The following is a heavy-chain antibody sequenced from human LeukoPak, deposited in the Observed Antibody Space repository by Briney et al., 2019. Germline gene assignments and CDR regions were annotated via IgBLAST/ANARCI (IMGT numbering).Heavy chain of an antibody. CDR2: ISGSGGST. CDR3: AKGAHVLLWFGELLPTDY. CDR1: GFTFSSYA. D-gene: IGHD3-10*01. J-gene: IGHJ4*02. Sequence: AGGSLRLSCAASGFTFSSYAMSWVRQAPGKGLEWVSAISGSGGSTYYADSVKGRFTTSRDNSKNTLYLQMNSLRAEDTAVYYCAKGAHVLLWFGELLPTDYWGQGTLVTVSS. V-gene: IGHV3-23*01.